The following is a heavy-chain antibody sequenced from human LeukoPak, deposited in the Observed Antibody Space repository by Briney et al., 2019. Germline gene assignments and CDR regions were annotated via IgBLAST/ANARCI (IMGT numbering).Heavy chain of an antibody. Sequence: GGSLRLSCAASGFTFDDYAMHWVRQAPGKGLEWVSGISWNSGSIGYADSVKGRFTISRDNAKNSLYLQMNSLRAEDTAVYYCAKFLRTATDWGQGTLVTVSS. CDR3: AKFLRTATD. V-gene: IGHV3-9*01. D-gene: IGHD5-18*01. J-gene: IGHJ4*02. CDR2: ISWNSGSI. CDR1: GFTFDDYA.